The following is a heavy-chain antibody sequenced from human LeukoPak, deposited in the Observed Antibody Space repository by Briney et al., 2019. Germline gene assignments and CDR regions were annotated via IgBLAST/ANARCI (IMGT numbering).Heavy chain of an antibody. J-gene: IGHJ5*02. Sequence: ASVKVSCKASGYTFTSYGISWVRQAPGQGLEWMGWVSAYNGNTNYAQKLQGRVTMTTDTSTSTAYMELRSLRSDDTAVYYCARITYYDFWSGYRNNWFDPWGQGTRVSVSS. CDR2: VSAYNGNT. CDR3: ARITYYDFWSGYRNNWFDP. D-gene: IGHD3-3*01. V-gene: IGHV1-18*01. CDR1: GYTFTSYG.